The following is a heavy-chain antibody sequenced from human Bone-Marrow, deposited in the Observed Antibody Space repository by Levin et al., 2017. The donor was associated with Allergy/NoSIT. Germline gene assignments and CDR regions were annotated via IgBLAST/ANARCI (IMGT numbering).Heavy chain of an antibody. V-gene: IGHV3-53*01. J-gene: IGHJ4*02. CDR3: AAQPPGMGRS. D-gene: IGHD3-10*01. Sequence: GGSLRLSCAASGFTVSNNYMKWVRQAPGKGLEWVSLIYSGGNTFYADSVKGRFTISRDNSKNTLYLQMNSLRADDTAVYYCAAQPPGMGRSWGQGTLVTVSS. CDR2: IYSGGNT. CDR1: GFTVSNNY.